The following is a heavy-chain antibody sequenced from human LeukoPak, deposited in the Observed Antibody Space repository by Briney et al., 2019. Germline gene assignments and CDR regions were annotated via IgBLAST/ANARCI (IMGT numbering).Heavy chain of an antibody. CDR3: AREQSGYDVKKYYYYIDV. D-gene: IGHD5-12*01. Sequence: PGGSLRLSCTVSGFTVSSNSWSWVRQAPGKGLEWVSFIYSGGNTHYSDSVKGRFTLSRDNSKNTLYLQMNSLRAEDTAIYYCAREQSGYDVKKYYYYIDVWGKGTTVTVSS. CDR1: GFTVSSNS. CDR2: IYSGGNT. J-gene: IGHJ6*03. V-gene: IGHV3-53*01.